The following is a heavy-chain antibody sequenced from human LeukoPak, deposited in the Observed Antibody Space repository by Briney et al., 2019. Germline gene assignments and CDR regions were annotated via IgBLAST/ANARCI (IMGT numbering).Heavy chain of an antibody. CDR1: GFTFSRYG. V-gene: IGHV3-33*03. CDR3: ASGDTTGYSGDAFNI. D-gene: IGHD3-22*01. Sequence: GGSLRLSCVASGFTFSRYGMHWVRQAAGQGLEWVEIIWYDGSNKYYADSVKGRFTISRDTSKNTLYMQMDSLRAEDTAVYYCASGDTTGYSGDAFNIWGQGTMVTVSS. J-gene: IGHJ3*02. CDR2: IWYDGSNK.